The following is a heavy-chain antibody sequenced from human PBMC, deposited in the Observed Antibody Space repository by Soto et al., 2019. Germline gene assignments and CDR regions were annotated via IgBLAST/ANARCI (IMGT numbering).Heavy chain of an antibody. CDR1: GFTVSSNY. CDR3: ARGMDIVIRGGSNGVDV. D-gene: IGHD5-12*01. J-gene: IGHJ6*02. V-gene: IGHV3-53*01. CDR2: IYSGGRA. Sequence: PGGSLRLSCAASGFTVSSNYMNWVRQAPGRGLEWVSIIYSGGRAYYADSVKGRFTISRDNSKNTLYLQMNRLRAEDTAVYYCARGMDIVIRGGSNGVDVWGQGTTVTVSS.